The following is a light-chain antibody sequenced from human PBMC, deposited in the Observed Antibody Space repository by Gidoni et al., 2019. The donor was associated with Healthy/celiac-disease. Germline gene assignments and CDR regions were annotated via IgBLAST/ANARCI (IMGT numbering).Light chain of an antibody. Sequence: DIQMTQSPSTLSASVGDRVTITCRASQSISSWLAWYQQKPGKAPKLLIYDASSLESGVPSRFSGSGGTEFTLTISSLQPDDFATYYCQQYNSYPYTFGQGTKLEIK. V-gene: IGKV1-5*01. CDR1: QSISSW. J-gene: IGKJ2*01. CDR2: DAS. CDR3: QQYNSYPYT.